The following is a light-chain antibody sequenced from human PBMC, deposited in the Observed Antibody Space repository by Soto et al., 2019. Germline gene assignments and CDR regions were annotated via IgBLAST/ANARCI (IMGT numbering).Light chain of an antibody. V-gene: IGLV2-23*01. CDR1: SSDVGSYNL. J-gene: IGLJ2*01. Sequence: QSALTQPASVSGSPGQSITISCTGTSSDVGSYNLVSWYQQHPGKAPKLMIYEGSKRPSGVSNRFSGSQSGNTASLTISGLQAEDEADYYCCSYAGSSTHVVFGGGTTLPDL. CDR3: CSYAGSSTHVV. CDR2: EGS.